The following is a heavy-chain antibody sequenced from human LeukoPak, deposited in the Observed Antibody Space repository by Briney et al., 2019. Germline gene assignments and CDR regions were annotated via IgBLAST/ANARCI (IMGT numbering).Heavy chain of an antibody. CDR3: VRGSGYNSSGGD. V-gene: IGHV3-21*01. J-gene: IGHJ4*02. CDR1: GFTFGDYA. D-gene: IGHD6-19*01. Sequence: GGSLRLSCTASGFTFGDYAMSWFRQTPGKGLEWVSSISTRSTYKYYADSVKGRFTISRDNAENSLYLQMDSLSGEDTAVYYCVRGSGYNSSGGDWGQGTLVTVSS. CDR2: ISTRSTYK.